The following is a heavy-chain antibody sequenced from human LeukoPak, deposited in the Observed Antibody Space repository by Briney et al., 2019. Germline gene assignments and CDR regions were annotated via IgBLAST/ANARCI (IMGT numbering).Heavy chain of an antibody. J-gene: IGHJ5*02. D-gene: IGHD1-1*01. CDR3: ARCLLTGTTSWFDP. CDR1: GGTFSSYA. CDR2: IIPVLGIA. Sequence: SVRVSCKASGGTFSSYAISWVRQAPGQGLEWMGRIIPVLGIANYAQKFQGRVTITADKSTSTAYMELSNLRSEDTAVYYCARCLLTGTTSWFDPWGQGTLVTVSS. V-gene: IGHV1-69*04.